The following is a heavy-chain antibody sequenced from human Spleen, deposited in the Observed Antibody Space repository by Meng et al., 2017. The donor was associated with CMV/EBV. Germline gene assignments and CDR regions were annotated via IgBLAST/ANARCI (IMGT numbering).Heavy chain of an antibody. CDR1: GGSFRGYY. CDR3: ARGFWFDP. CDR2: INHSGST. Sequence: TLSLTCAVYGGSFRGYYWSWIRQPPGKGLEWIGEINHSGSTNYNPSLKSRVTISVDTSKNQFSLKLSSVTAADTAVYYCARGFWFDPWGQGTLVTVSS. J-gene: IGHJ5*02. V-gene: IGHV4-34*01.